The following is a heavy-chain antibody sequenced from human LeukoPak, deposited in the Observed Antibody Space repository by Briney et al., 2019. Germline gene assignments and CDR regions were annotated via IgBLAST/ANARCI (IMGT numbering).Heavy chain of an antibody. CDR2: ISAYNGNT. Sequence: ASVKVSCKASGCTFTSYGISWVGQAPGQGLEWMGWISAYNGNTNYAQKLQGRVTMTTDTSTSTAYMELRRLRAEDTALYYCAKEICSSTGCHEFDYCGQGALVTVSS. CDR1: GCTFTSYG. J-gene: IGHJ4*02. D-gene: IGHD2-2*01. V-gene: IGHV1-18*01. CDR3: AKEICSSTGCHEFDY.